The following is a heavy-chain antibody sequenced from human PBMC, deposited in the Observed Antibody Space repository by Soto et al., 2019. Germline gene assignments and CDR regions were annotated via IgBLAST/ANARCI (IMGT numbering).Heavy chain of an antibody. CDR3: ARDYYGSGSSIDY. Sequence: EVQLVESGGGLVQPGGSLRLSCAASRFTFSSYSMNWVRQAPGKGLEWVSYISSSSSTIYYADSVKGRFTISRDNAKNSLYLQMNSLRAEDTAVYYCARDYYGSGSSIDYWGQGTLVTVSS. J-gene: IGHJ4*02. V-gene: IGHV3-48*01. D-gene: IGHD3-10*01. CDR1: RFTFSSYS. CDR2: ISSSSSTI.